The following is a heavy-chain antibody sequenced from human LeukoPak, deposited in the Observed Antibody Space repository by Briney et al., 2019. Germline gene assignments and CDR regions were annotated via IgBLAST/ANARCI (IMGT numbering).Heavy chain of an antibody. D-gene: IGHD6-19*01. CDR1: GFTFSTYS. Sequence: GGSLRLSCAASGFTFSTYSMNWVRQAPGKGLEWVSYIRSGTTTIYYADFVKGRFIISRDNAKNSVYLQMNSLRVEDTAVYYCARDKGSSGWPIFDYWGQGTLVTVSS. CDR2: IRSGTTTI. V-gene: IGHV3-48*01. CDR3: ARDKGSSGWPIFDY. J-gene: IGHJ4*02.